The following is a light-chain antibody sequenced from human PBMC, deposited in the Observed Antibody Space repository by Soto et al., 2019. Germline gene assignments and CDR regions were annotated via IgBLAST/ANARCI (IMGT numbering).Light chain of an antibody. J-gene: IGKJ2*01. CDR1: QSVNNN. Sequence: EIILTQSPASLYVSPGERATLSCLAIQSVNNNFAWYQQKPGQAPRLLLYGASTRATGIPGRFRGSGSGTEFTLTITSLQSEDFAVYFCQQYNNLPPDTFGQGTKLEIK. V-gene: IGKV3-15*01. CDR3: QQYNNLPPDT. CDR2: GAS.